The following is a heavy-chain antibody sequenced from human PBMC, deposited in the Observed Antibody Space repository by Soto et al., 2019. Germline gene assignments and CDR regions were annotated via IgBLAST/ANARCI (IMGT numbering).Heavy chain of an antibody. V-gene: IGHV3-9*01. CDR1: GFTFDDYA. Sequence: GGSLRLSCAASGFTFDDYAMHWVRQAPGKGLEWVSGISWNSGSIGYADSVKGRFTISRDNAKNSLYLQMNSLRAEDTALYYCAKDVEGYYYYMDVWGKGTTVTVSS. CDR3: AKDVEGYYYYMDV. CDR2: ISWNSGSI. J-gene: IGHJ6*03.